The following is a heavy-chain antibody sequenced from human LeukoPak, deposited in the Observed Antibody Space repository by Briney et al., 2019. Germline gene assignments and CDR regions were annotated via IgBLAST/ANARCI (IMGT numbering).Heavy chain of an antibody. V-gene: IGHV1-69*13. CDR3: ATEYYYDSSGYAGAFDI. CDR2: IIPIFGTA. CDR1: GGTFSSYA. Sequence: SVKVSCKASGGTFSSYAISWVRQAPGQGLEWMGEIIPIFGTANYAQKFQGRVTITADESTSTAYMELSSLRSEDTAVYYCATEYYYDSSGYAGAFDIWGQGTMVTVSS. D-gene: IGHD3-22*01. J-gene: IGHJ3*02.